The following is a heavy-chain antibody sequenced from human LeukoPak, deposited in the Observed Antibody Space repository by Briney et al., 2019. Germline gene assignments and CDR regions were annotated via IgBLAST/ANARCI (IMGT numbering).Heavy chain of an antibody. CDR2: INPNSGGT. CDR3: ARKTYSSGWYADY. Sequence: ASVKVSCKASGYTFTGYYMHWVRQAPGQGLEWMGWINPNSGGTNYAQKFQGRVAMTRDTSISTAYMELSRLRSDDTAVYYCARKTYSSGWYADYWGQGTLVTVSS. V-gene: IGHV1-2*02. J-gene: IGHJ4*02. D-gene: IGHD6-19*01. CDR1: GYTFTGYY.